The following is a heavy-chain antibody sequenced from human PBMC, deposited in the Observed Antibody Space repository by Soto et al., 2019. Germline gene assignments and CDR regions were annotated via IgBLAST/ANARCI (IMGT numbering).Heavy chain of an antibody. D-gene: IGHD4-17*01. CDR3: ARNDYGVYRPVY. V-gene: IGHV4-34*01. CDR2: IDQSGST. Sequence: QVQLQLWGAGLLKPSETLSLTCAVHGGYFSGYYWSWIRQSPGKGLEWIGEIDQSGSTNSNPSLKSRVTISVDASEKQFFQKLNSVTAADMAVYYCARNDYGVYRPVYWGQGSLVTVSS. CDR1: GGYFSGYY. J-gene: IGHJ4*02.